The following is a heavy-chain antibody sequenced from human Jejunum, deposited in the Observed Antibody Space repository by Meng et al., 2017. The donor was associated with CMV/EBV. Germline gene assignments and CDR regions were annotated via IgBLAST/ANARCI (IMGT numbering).Heavy chain of an antibody. CDR2: INPNSGGT. CDR1: GYTLTGNY. Sequence: KASGYTLTGNYMHWVRQAPGQGLEWMGWINPNSGGTTYAQKFQGRVTLTRDTSISTAYMELSRLRSDDTAVYYCARDGYSSSFDYWGQGTLVTVSS. CDR3: ARDGYSSSFDY. V-gene: IGHV1-2*02. D-gene: IGHD6-13*01. J-gene: IGHJ4*02.